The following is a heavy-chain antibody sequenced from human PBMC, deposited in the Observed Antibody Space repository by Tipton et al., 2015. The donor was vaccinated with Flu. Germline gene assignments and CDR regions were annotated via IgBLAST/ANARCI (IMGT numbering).Heavy chain of an antibody. CDR3: AGGVGNSWYTTN. CDR2: IHSSASP. D-gene: IGHD2-2*02. V-gene: IGHV4-4*07. CDR1: GGSISGFW. J-gene: IGHJ4*02. Sequence: LRLSCTVSGGSISGFWWNWIRQPAGKGLEWIGHIHSSASPSYNPSLKSRVTMSVDMSKNQFSLRLSSATAEDTAVYYCAGGVGNSWYTTNWGQGALVTVSS.